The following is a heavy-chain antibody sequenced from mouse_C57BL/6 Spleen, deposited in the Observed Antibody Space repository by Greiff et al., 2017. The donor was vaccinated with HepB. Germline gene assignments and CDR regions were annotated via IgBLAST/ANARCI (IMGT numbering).Heavy chain of an antibody. Sequence: QVQLQQPGAELVKPGASVKLSCKASGYTFTSYWMHWVKQRPGQGLEWIGMIHPNSGSTNYNEKFKSKATLTVDKSSSTAYMQLSSLTSEDSAVYDCARRGIGIPYYFDYWGQGTTLTVSS. V-gene: IGHV1-64*01. CDR2: IHPNSGST. J-gene: IGHJ2*01. CDR1: GYTFTSYW. CDR3: ARRGIGIPYYFDY.